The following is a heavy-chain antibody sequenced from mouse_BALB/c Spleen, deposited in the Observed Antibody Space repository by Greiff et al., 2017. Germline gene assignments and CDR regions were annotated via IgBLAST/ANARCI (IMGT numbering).Heavy chain of an antibody. D-gene: IGHD2-3*01. CDR2: IWAGGST. CDR3: ARDQWLLGYFDV. Sequence: VKVVESGPGLVAPSQSLSITCTVSGFSLTSYGVHWVRQPPGKGLEWLGVIWAGGSTNYNSALMSRLSISKDNSKSQVFLKMNSLQTDDTAMYYCARDQWLLGYFDVWGAGTTVTVSS. J-gene: IGHJ1*01. V-gene: IGHV2-9*02. CDR1: GFSLTSYG.